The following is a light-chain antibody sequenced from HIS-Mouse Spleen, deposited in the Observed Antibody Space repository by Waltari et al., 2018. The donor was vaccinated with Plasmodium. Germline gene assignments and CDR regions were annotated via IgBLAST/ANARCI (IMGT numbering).Light chain of an antibody. Sequence: SYELTQPPSVSVSPGPTASITCSAVKVGDKHRCWYQQKPGQSPVLVIYQNSKRPSGIPERFSGSNSGNTATLTISGTQAMDEADYYCQAWDSSTVVFGGGTKLTVL. J-gene: IGLJ2*01. CDR2: QNS. V-gene: IGLV3-1*01. CDR1: KVGDKH. CDR3: QAWDSSTVV.